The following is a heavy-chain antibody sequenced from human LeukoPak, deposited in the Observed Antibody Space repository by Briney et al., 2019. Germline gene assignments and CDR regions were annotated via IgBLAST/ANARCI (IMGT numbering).Heavy chain of an antibody. CDR2: IYHSGST. Sequence: SETLSLTCAVSGGSISISKWWSWVRQPPGKGLQWVGEIYHSGSTNYNPSLKSRVTMSVGKSKNQFSLRLSSVTAADTAVYYCASRLYDSARNFDYWGQGTLVTVSS. J-gene: IGHJ4*02. D-gene: IGHD3-22*01. CDR1: GGSISISKW. V-gene: IGHV4-4*02. CDR3: ASRLYDSARNFDY.